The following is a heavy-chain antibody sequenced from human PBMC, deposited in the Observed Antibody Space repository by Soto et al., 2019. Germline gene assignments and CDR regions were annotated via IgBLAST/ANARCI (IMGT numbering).Heavy chain of an antibody. CDR1: GGSISSGGYY. V-gene: IGHV4-31*03. D-gene: IGHD5-18*01. CDR2: IYYSGST. CDR3: VRGTNSYGSSFDY. J-gene: IGHJ4*02. Sequence: SETLSLTCTVSGGSISSGGYYWSWIRQHPGKGLEWIGYIYYSGSTYYNPSLKSRVTISVDTSKNQFSLKLSSVTAADTAVYYCVRGTNSYGSSFDYWGQGTLVTVSS.